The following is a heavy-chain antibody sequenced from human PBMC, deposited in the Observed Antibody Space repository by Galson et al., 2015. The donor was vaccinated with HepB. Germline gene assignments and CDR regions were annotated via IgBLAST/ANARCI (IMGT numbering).Heavy chain of an antibody. V-gene: IGHV3-30*18. D-gene: IGHD5-24*01. CDR2: ISYDGSNK. J-gene: IGHJ4*02. CDR1: GFTFSSYG. Sequence: SLRLSCAASGFTFSSYGMHWVRQAPGKGLEWVAVISYDGSNKYYADSVKGRFTISRDNSKNTLYLQMNSLRAEDTAVYYCAKRWGRGYNRGGDYWGQGTLVTVSS. CDR3: AKRWGRGYNRGGDY.